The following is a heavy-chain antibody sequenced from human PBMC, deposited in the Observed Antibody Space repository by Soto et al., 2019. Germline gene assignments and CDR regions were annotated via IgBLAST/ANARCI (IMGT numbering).Heavy chain of an antibody. J-gene: IGHJ5*02. V-gene: IGHV2-5*02. CDR3: AHTLYTRAYDKGWFDP. CDR2: IYWDDDK. Sequence: SGPTLVNPTQTLTLTCTFSGFSLSTTGVGVGWIRQPPGKALEWLASIYWDDDKRYSTSLRSRLTITKHTSNNLVVLMMTDMNPGDTGTYYCAHTLYTRAYDKGWFDPWGPGTLVTVPQ. D-gene: IGHD3-22*01. CDR1: GFSLSTTGVG.